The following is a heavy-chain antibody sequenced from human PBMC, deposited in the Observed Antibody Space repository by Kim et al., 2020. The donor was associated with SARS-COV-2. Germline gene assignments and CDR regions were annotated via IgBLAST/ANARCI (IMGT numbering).Heavy chain of an antibody. CDR2: IWYDGSNK. V-gene: IGHV3-33*01. D-gene: IGHD3-22*01. CDR3: ARANYYDSSGYYDSWYFDL. Sequence: GGSLRLSCAASGFTFSSYGMHWVRQAPGKGLEWVAVIWYDGSNKYYVDSVKGRFTISRDNSKNTLYLQMNSLRDEDTAVYYCARANYYDSSGYYDSWYFDLWGRGTLVTVSS. CDR1: GFTFSSYG. J-gene: IGHJ2*01.